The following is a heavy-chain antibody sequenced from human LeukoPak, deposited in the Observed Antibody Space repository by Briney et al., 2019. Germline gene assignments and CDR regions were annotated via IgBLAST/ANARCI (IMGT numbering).Heavy chain of an antibody. J-gene: IGHJ2*01. CDR2: INHSGST. V-gene: IGHV4-34*01. Sequence: SKTLSLTCAVYGGSFSGYYWSWIRQPPGKGLEWIGEINHSGSTNYNPSLKSRVTISVDTSKNQFSLKLSSVTAADTAVYYCARHPYYYDSSGYINWYFDLWGRGTLVTVSS. CDR3: ARHPYYYDSSGYINWYFDL. D-gene: IGHD3-22*01. CDR1: GGSFSGYY.